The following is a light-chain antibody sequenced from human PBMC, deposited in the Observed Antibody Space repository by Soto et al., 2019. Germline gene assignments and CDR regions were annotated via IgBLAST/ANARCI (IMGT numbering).Light chain of an antibody. CDR3: CSYAGSYTYV. CDR1: SSDVGDYNF. V-gene: IGLV2-11*01. J-gene: IGLJ1*01. CDR2: DVT. Sequence: QSVLTQPRSVSGSPRQSVTISCTRTSSDVGDYNFVSWYQQHPGKAPKLVIYDVTKRPSGVPDRFSASKSGNTASLTISGLQADDEADYYCCSYAGSYTYVFGTGTKLTVL.